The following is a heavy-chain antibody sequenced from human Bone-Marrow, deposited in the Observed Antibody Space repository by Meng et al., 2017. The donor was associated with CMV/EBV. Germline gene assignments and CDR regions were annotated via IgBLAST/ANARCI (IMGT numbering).Heavy chain of an antibody. Sequence: GESLKISCAASGFTFSSYAMHWVRQAPGKGLEWVAVISYDGSNKYYADSVKGRFTISRDNSKNTLYLQMNSLRVEDTAVYYCAGVGGDGSNYVRFDDWGQGPLVTVSS. CDR2: ISYDGSNK. V-gene: IGHV3-30-3*01. CDR3: AGVGGDGSNYVRFDD. CDR1: GFTFSSYA. D-gene: IGHD3-10*01. J-gene: IGHJ4*02.